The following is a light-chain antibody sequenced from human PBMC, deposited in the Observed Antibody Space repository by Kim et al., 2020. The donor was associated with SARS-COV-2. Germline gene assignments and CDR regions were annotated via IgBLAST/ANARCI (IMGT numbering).Light chain of an antibody. J-gene: IGKJ3*01. Sequence: VGDRVTITCRSSQSISNYLNWYQKRPGKAPKLLIYAASNLQRGVPSRFIGRESGTDFTLTIIRLQPEDFATYYCQQSYTIPLVTFGPGTRVDIK. CDR1: QSISNY. CDR2: AAS. CDR3: QQSYTIPLVT. V-gene: IGKV1-39*01.